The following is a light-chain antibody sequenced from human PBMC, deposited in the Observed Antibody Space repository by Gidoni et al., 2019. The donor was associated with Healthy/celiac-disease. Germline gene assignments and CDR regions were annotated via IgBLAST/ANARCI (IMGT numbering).Light chain of an antibody. CDR2: AAS. J-gene: IGKJ2*01. CDR1: QSIRSY. Sequence: DIQMTQSPSSLYASVGDRVTITCRASQSIRSYLNWYHQKPGKAPKLLIYAASSLQSGVQSRFSGSGSGTDFTLTISSLQPEDFATYYCQQSYSTPYTFGQGTKLEIK. V-gene: IGKV1-39*01. CDR3: QQSYSTPYT.